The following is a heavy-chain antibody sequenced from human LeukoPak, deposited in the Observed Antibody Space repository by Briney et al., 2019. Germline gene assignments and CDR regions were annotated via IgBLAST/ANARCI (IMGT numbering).Heavy chain of an antibody. CDR1: GFTFSDTW. Sequence: GGSLRLSCAASGFTFSDTWMHWVRQAPGEGLVWVSRIRSDGSDTRYADSVKGRFTISRDNSKNTLYLQMNSLRAEDTAVYYCAKFFTGEYVRAFDVWGQGTMVTVSS. V-gene: IGHV3-74*01. CDR3: AKFFTGEYVRAFDV. CDR2: IRSDGSDT. J-gene: IGHJ3*01. D-gene: IGHD3-10*02.